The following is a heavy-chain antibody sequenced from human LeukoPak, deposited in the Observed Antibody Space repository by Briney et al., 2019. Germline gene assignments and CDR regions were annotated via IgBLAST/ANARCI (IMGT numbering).Heavy chain of an antibody. J-gene: IGHJ4*02. Sequence: PSETLSLTCAVYGGSFSGFYWSWIRQPPMKGLEWIGEINHSGSTNYNTSLKSRVTISVDTSKKQFSLKLTSVTAADTAVYYCARGAGDYARYYFDDRGQGTLVTVSS. CDR1: GGSFSGFY. CDR3: ARGAGDYARYYFDD. V-gene: IGHV4-34*01. D-gene: IGHD4-17*01. CDR2: INHSGST.